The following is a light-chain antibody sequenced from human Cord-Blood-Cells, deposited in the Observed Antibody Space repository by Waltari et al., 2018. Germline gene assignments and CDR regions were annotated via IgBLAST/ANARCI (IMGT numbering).Light chain of an antibody. CDR1: SSDVGGYNS. Sequence: QSALTQPASVSGSPGQSITIPCTGTSSDVGGYNSVSWDQQHPGKAPKLMIYDVINRPSGGSNRFSGSTSGNTASLTISGLQAEDEADYYCSSYTSGSTWVFGGETKLTVL. J-gene: IGLJ3*02. CDR3: SSYTSGSTWV. CDR2: DVI. V-gene: IGLV2-14*01.